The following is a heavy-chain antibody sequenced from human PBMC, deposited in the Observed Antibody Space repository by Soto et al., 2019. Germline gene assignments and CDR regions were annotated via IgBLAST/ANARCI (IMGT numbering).Heavy chain of an antibody. V-gene: IGHV6-1*01. D-gene: IGHD6-13*01. CDR1: GGSVSSNTVA. J-gene: IGHJ5*02. CDR3: AREKWAAAGGINWFDP. CDR2: SYYRSKWYN. Sequence: SQTLSLTCXVSGGSVSSNTVAWNWIRQSPSRGLEWLGRSYYRSKWYNDYAVSVKSRITINPDTSKNQFSLQLNSVTPEDTAVYYCAREKWAAAGGINWFDPWGQGTLVTVSS.